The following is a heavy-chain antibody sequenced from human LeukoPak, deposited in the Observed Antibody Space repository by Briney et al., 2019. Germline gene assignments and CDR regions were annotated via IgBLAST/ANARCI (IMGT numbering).Heavy chain of an antibody. CDR1: GYTFTSYY. D-gene: IGHD7-27*01. V-gene: IGHV1-46*01. Sequence: ASVKVSCKASGYTFTSYYMHWVRQAPGQGLEWMGIINPSGGNTGYAQKFQGRVTMTRNTSISTAYMELSSLRSEDTAVYYCARGDLGRNWGFGRWGQGTLVTVSS. J-gene: IGHJ4*02. CDR3: ARGDLGRNWGFGR. CDR2: INPSGGNT.